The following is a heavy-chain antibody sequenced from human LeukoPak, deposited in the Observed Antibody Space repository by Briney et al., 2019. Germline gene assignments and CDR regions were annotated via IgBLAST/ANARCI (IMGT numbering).Heavy chain of an antibody. J-gene: IGHJ4*02. CDR2: MNPNSGNT. CDR3: ARGITMVQGVPIGY. Sequence: ASVKVSCKASGYTFTSYGINWVRQATGQGLEWMGWMNPNSGNTGYAQKFQGRVTMTRNTSISTAYMELSSLRPEDTAVYYCARGITMVQGVPIGYWGQGTLVTVSS. CDR1: GYTFTSYG. D-gene: IGHD3-10*01. V-gene: IGHV1-8*01.